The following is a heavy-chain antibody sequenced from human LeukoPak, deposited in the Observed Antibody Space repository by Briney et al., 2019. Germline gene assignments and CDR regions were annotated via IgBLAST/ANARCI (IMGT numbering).Heavy chain of an antibody. CDR1: GFSFSSYW. D-gene: IGHD6-19*01. CDR2: IKQDGSDK. J-gene: IGHJ1*01. V-gene: IGHV3-7*01. CDR3: ARDGTSGGWYDGYLQH. Sequence: GSLRLSCAASGFSFSSYWMSWVRQAPGKGLEWVANIKQDGSDKYYVDSVKGRFSISRDNAKNSLYLQMDSLRAEDTAVYCCARDGTSGGWYDGYLQHWGQGTLVTVSS.